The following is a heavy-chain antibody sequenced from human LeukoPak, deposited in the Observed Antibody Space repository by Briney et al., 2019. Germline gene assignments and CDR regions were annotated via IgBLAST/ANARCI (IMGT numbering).Heavy chain of an antibody. D-gene: IGHD6-19*01. CDR1: GFTFSSYA. CDR2: ISYDGSNT. V-gene: IGHV3-30-3*01. CDR3: AKDVRTIIAVAGTFDD. Sequence: ETGRSLRLSCAASGFTFSSYAMHWVRQAPGKGLEWVAVISYDGSNTYYADSVKGRFTISRDKSKNTLYLQMSSLRAEDTAVYYCAKDVRTIIAVAGTFDDWGQGTLVTVSS. J-gene: IGHJ4*02.